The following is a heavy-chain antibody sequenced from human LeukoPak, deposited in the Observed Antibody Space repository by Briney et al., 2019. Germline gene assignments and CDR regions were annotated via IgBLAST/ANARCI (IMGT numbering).Heavy chain of an antibody. J-gene: IGHJ6*03. CDR2: INPTAGNT. Sequence: ASVKVSCKASGYTFSNYYLHWVRQAPGQGLEWMGLINPTAGNTYYAQRFQGRVTITRNTSISTAYMELSSLRSEDTAVYYCAKGSGYEAQYYYYYMDVWGKGTTVTISS. V-gene: IGHV1-46*01. CDR3: AKGSGYEAQYYYYYMDV. CDR1: GYTFSNYY. D-gene: IGHD5-12*01.